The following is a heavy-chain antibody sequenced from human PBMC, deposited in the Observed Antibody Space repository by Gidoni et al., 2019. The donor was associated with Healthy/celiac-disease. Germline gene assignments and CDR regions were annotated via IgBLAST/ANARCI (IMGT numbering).Heavy chain of an antibody. CDR3: ARDDIVLMVYASYYYGMDV. V-gene: IGHV3-21*01. CDR1: GFTFSSYS. J-gene: IGHJ6*02. Sequence: EVQLVESGGGLVKPGGSLRLSCAASGFTFSSYSMNWIRQAPGKGLEWVSSISSGSSYIYYADSVKGRFTISRDNAKNSLYLQMNSLRAEDTAVYYCARDDIVLMVYASYYYGMDVWGQGTTVTVSS. CDR2: ISSGSSYI. D-gene: IGHD2-8*01.